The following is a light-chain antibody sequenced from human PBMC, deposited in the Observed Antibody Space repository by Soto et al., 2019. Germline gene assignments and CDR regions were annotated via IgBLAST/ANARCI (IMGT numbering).Light chain of an antibody. CDR1: SSDVGSYNL. J-gene: IGLJ1*01. CDR3: CSFAGSSTLV. Sequence: QSALTQPASVSGSPGQSITISCTGTSSDVGSYNLVSWYQQHPGKAPKLMIYEVRKRPSGVSNRFSGSKSGNTASLTISGLHAEDEADYYCCSFAGSSTLVFGTGTKLTVL. V-gene: IGLV2-23*02. CDR2: EVR.